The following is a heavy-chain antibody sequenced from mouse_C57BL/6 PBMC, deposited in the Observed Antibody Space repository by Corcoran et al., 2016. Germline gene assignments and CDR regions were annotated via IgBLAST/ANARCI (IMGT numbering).Heavy chain of an antibody. CDR2: INPNNGGT. V-gene: IGHV1-26*01. CDR1: GYTFTDYY. CDR3: ANYYGSSYYFDY. Sequence: EVQLQQSGPELVKPGASVKISCKASGYTFTDYYMNWVKQSHGKSLEWIGDINPNNGGTSYNQKFKGKATLTVDKSSSTAYMELRSLTSEDSAVYYCANYYGSSYYFDYWCQGTTLTVSS. D-gene: IGHD1-1*01. J-gene: IGHJ2*01.